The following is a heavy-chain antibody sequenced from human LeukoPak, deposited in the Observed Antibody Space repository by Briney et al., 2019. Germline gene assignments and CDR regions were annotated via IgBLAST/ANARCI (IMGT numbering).Heavy chain of an antibody. CDR3: ARGTNYDFWSGYSDP. CDR2: VSGSGGST. Sequence: GGSLRLSCAASGFTFSSYVMNWVRQAPGKGLERVSTVSGSGGSTYYADSVKGRFTISRDNSKNTLYLQMNSLRAEDTAVYYCARGTNYDFWSGYSDPWGQGTLVTVSS. D-gene: IGHD3-3*01. J-gene: IGHJ5*02. CDR1: GFTFSSYV. V-gene: IGHV3-23*01.